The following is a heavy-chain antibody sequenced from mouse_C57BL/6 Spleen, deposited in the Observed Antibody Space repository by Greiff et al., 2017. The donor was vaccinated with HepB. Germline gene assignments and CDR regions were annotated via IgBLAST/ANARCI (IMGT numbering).Heavy chain of an antibody. D-gene: IGHD2-1*01. CDR3: ARGGGNYQYYFDY. CDR1: GFTFSSYA. J-gene: IGHJ2*01. V-gene: IGHV5-4*01. CDR2: ISDGGSYT. Sequence: EVQRVESGGGLVKPGGSLKLSCAASGFTFSSYAMSWVRQTPEKRLEWVATISDGGSYTYYPDNVKGRFTISRDNAKNNLYLQMSHLKSEDTAMYYCARGGGNYQYYFDYWGQGTTLTVSS.